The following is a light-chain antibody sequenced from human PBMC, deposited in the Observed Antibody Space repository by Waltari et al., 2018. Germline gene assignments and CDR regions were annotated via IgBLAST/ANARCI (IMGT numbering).Light chain of an antibody. CDR1: QSISSN. CDR3: QQYSEWPYT. J-gene: IGKJ2*01. CDR2: GAS. V-gene: IGKV3-15*01. Sequence: EIVMTQSPPTLSVSPGERATLSCRASQSISSNLAWYQHKPGQPPRLLVYGASTRATGFPARFSGSGSGTEYTLTISSLQSEDFAVYYCQQYSEWPYTFGQGTKLEIK.